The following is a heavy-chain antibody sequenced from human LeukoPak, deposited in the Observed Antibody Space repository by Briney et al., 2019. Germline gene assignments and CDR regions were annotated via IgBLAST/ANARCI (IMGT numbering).Heavy chain of an antibody. CDR3: ARGERYCTASNCFFSFDY. CDR2: VSFDGSNK. Sequence: PGRSLRLSCAASGFIFSRNAMHWVRQAPGKGLGWVAVVSFDGSNKFYADSVKGRFTNSRDNSKNTLYLQMDSLRAEDTAVFYCARGERYCTASNCFFSFDYWGQGTLVTVSS. D-gene: IGHD2-15*01. CDR1: GFIFSRNA. V-gene: IGHV3-30*04. J-gene: IGHJ4*02.